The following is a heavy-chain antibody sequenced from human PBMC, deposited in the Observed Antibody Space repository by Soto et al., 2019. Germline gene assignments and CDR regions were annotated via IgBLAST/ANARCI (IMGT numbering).Heavy chain of an antibody. D-gene: IGHD5-12*01. CDR1: GGTFSSYA. CDR3: ARSIVATITGFDY. Sequence: SVKVSCKASGGTFSSYAISWVRQAPGQGLEWMGGIIPIFGTANYAQKFQGRVTITADESTSTAYMELSSLRSEDTAVYYCARSIVATITGFDYWGQGPLVTVSS. CDR2: IIPIFGTA. J-gene: IGHJ4*02. V-gene: IGHV1-69*13.